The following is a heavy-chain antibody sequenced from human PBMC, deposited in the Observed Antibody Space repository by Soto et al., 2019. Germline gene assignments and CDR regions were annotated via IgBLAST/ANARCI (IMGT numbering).Heavy chain of an antibody. CDR2: IYYSGST. J-gene: IGHJ6*02. V-gene: IGHV4-30-4*01. CDR3: TRDKPLPHYSGLGKVYYGMDV. Sequence: SETLSLTCTVSGGSISSGDYYWSWIRQPPGKGLEWIGYIYYSGSTYYNPSLKSRVSISIDRSKNQFSLNLSSVTAADTAVYYCTRDKPLPHYSGLGKVYYGMDVWGQGTTVTVSS. D-gene: IGHD3-10*01. CDR1: GGSISSGDYY.